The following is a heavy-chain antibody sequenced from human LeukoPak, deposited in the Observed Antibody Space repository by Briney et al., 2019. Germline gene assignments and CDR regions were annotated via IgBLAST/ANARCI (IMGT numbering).Heavy chain of an antibody. D-gene: IGHD6-19*01. Sequence: GGSLRLSCAASGFTFSSYWMSWVRQAPGKGQEWVANIKQDGSEKYYVDSVKGRFTISRDNAKNSLYLQMNSLRAEDTAVYYCARVLSLQWLVYWTFDYWGQGTLVTVSP. J-gene: IGHJ4*02. V-gene: IGHV3-7*01. CDR3: ARVLSLQWLVYWTFDY. CDR2: IKQDGSEK. CDR1: GFTFSSYW.